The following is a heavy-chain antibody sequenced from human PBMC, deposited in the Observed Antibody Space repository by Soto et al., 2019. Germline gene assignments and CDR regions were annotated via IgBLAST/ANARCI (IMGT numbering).Heavy chain of an antibody. J-gene: IGHJ4*02. V-gene: IGHV3-23*01. CDR3: AKTPVVVVVAYYFDY. D-gene: IGHD2-15*01. CDR1: GFTFSSYA. Sequence: GGSLRLSCAASGFTFSSYAMSWVRQAPGKGLEWVSAISGSGGSTYYADSVKGRFTISRDNSKNTLYLQMNSLRAEDTAVYYCAKTPVVVVVAYYFDYWGQGTLVTVSS. CDR2: ISGSGGST.